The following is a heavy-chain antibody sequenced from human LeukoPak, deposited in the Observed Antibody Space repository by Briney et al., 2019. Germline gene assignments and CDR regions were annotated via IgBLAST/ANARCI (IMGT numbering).Heavy chain of an antibody. CDR2: IKEDGSEQ. Sequence: GGSLRLSCAASGFTFSTYWMSWVRQAPGKGLEGVANIKEDGSEQYYVDSVRGRFTISRDNAKDSLYLQMNSLRAEDTAVYYCARVDRHSPDYWGQGTLVTVSS. CDR3: ARVDRHSPDY. J-gene: IGHJ4*02. D-gene: IGHD3-22*01. CDR1: GFTFSTYW. V-gene: IGHV3-7*01.